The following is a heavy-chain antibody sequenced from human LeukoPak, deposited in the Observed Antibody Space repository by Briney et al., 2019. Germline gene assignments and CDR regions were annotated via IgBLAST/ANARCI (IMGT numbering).Heavy chain of an antibody. D-gene: IGHD4-23*01. CDR2: ICYSGST. Sequence: TSETLSLTCTVSGGSISSSSYYWGWIRQPPGKGLEWIGSICYSGSTYYNPSLKSRVTISVDTSKNQFSLKLSSVTAADTAVYYCSLAVVTLMNWYFDLWSRGTLVTVSS. J-gene: IGHJ2*01. CDR1: GGSISSSSYY. V-gene: IGHV4-39*01. CDR3: SLAVVTLMNWYFDL.